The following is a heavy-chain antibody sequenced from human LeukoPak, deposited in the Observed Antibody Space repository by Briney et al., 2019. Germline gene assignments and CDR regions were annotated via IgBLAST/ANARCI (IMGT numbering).Heavy chain of an antibody. J-gene: IGHJ4*02. D-gene: IGHD3-16*01. CDR2: IYYTGST. CDR3: ARDDYVWGSQGY. CDR1: GGSISSSYYY. Sequence: SETLSLTCTVSGGSISSSYYYWGWSRQPPGKGLEWIGTIYYTGSTYYNPSLKSRVTISIDTSNNQFSLKLSSVTAADTAVYYCARDDYVWGSQGYWGQGTLVTVSS. V-gene: IGHV4-39*07.